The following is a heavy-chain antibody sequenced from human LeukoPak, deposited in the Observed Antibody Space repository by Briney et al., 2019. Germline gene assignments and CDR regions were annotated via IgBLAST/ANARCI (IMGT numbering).Heavy chain of an antibody. V-gene: IGHV4-34*01. J-gene: IGHJ4*02. CDR1: GGSFSGYY. Sequence: NPSETLSLTCAVYGGSFSGYYWSWIRQPPGKGLEWIGEINHSGSTNYNPSLKSRVTISVDTSKNQFSLKLSSVTAADTAVYYCAKARGLAQNFDYWGQGTLVTVSS. CDR2: INHSGST. CDR3: AKARGLAQNFDY. D-gene: IGHD3-3*02.